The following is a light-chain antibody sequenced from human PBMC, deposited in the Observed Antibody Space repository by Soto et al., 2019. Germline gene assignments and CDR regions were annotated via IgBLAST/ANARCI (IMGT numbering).Light chain of an antibody. V-gene: IGKV3-15*01. CDR2: YAS. J-gene: IGKJ5*01. CDR1: QSVSNN. CDR3: HQYNNWPPIT. Sequence: EVMMTQSPATLSVSPGDTATLSCRASQSVSNNLAWYQQKPGQAPRLLMYYASTRATDVPARFSGSGSGTEFTLTISSLQSEDFALYYCHQYNNWPPITFGQGTRLEIK.